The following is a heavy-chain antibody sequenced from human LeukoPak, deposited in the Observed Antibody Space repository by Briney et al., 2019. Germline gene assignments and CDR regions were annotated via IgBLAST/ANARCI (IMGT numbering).Heavy chain of an antibody. CDR3: ARDPSRYCSGGSCYADY. V-gene: IGHV3-21*01. Sequence: GGSLRLSCAASGFTFSSYSMNWVRQAPGRGLEWVSSISSSSSYIYYADSVKGRFTIPRDNAKNSLYLQMNSLRAEDTAVYYCARDPSRYCSGGSCYADYWGQGTLVTVSS. J-gene: IGHJ4*02. CDR2: ISSSSSYI. CDR1: GFTFSSYS. D-gene: IGHD2-15*01.